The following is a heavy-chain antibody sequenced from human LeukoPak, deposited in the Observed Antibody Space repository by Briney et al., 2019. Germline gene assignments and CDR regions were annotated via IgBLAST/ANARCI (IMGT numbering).Heavy chain of an antibody. CDR1: GFNFSSYA. D-gene: IGHD5-18*01. Sequence: PGGSLRLSCAASGFNFSSYAMHWVRQAPGKGPEWVAIIWYDGSNKYYAESVEGRFTISRDNSKNTLYLQMNSLRAEDTAVYSCARGLGYSYGYGIDYWGQGTLVIASS. CDR3: ARGLGYSYGYGIDY. J-gene: IGHJ4*02. CDR2: IWYDGSNK. V-gene: IGHV3-33*01.